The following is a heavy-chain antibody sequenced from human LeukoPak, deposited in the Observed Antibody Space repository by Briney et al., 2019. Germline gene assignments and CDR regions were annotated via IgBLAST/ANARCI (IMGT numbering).Heavy chain of an antibody. CDR3: ARENGSGRGFDY. CDR1: GFTFSSYA. Sequence: GRSLRLSCAASGFTFSSYAMHWVRQAPGKGLEWVAVISYDGSNKYYADSVKGRFTISRDNSKNTLYLQMNSLRAEDTAVYYCARENGSGRGFDYWGQGTLVTVSS. J-gene: IGHJ4*02. V-gene: IGHV3-30-3*01. D-gene: IGHD3-10*01. CDR2: ISYDGSNK.